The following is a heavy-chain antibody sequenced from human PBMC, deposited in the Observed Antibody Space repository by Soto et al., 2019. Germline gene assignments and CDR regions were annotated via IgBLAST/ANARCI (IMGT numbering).Heavy chain of an antibody. CDR1: GFTFSDYH. Sequence: AGGSLRLSCVVSGFTFSDYHMSWVRQAPGSGPEWITAMSGSGSTIFYAEAVKGRFSISRDNAKNSPYLQMNSLRDEDTALYFCARDPAYCGGDCLGAFDLWGPGTMVTVSS. V-gene: IGHV3-11*01. D-gene: IGHD2-21*02. CDR2: MSGSGSTI. CDR3: ARDPAYCGGDCLGAFDL. J-gene: IGHJ3*01.